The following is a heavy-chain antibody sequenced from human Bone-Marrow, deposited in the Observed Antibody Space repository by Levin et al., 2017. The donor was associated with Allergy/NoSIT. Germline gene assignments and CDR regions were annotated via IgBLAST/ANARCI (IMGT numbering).Heavy chain of an antibody. J-gene: IGHJ4*02. Sequence: GESLKISCAASGFTFSSAWMSWVRQAPGKGLEWVGRVKSKADGGTTDYAALIKGRFTVSRDDSKNTLYLQMNSLQTEDTAVYFCATDRPIVGVGEFDYWGQGTLVTVSS. D-gene: IGHD1-26*01. V-gene: IGHV3-15*01. CDR2: VKSKADGGTT. CDR3: ATDRPIVGVGEFDY. CDR1: GFTFSSAW.